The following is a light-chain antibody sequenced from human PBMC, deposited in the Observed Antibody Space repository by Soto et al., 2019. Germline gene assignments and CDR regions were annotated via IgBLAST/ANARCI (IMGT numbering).Light chain of an antibody. Sequence: EVVLTQSPATLSLSPGESATLSCRARQSLRSYLAWYQQKPGQAPRLLIYDASNRATGIPARFSGSGSGTDFTLTISSLEPEDFAVYYCQQRTYGPPITFGQGTRLEIK. V-gene: IGKV3-11*01. J-gene: IGKJ5*01. CDR1: QSLRSY. CDR3: QQRTYGPPIT. CDR2: DAS.